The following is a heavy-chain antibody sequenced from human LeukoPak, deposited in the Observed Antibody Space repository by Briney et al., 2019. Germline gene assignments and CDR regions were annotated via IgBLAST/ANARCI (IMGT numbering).Heavy chain of an antibody. CDR2: IYYSGST. V-gene: IGHV4-59*01. CDR1: GGSISSYY. CDR3: ARVGEWGYYDSSGYYYGAGYYFDY. D-gene: IGHD3-22*01. J-gene: IGHJ4*02. Sequence: PSETLSLTCTVSGGSISSYYWSWIRQPPGKGLEWIGYIYYSGSTNYNPSLKSRVTISVDTSKNQFSLKLSSVTAADTAVYYCARVGEWGYYDSSGYYYGAGYYFDYWGQGTLVTVSS.